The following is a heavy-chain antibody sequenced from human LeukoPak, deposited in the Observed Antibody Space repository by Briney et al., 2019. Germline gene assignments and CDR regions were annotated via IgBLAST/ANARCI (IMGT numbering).Heavy chain of an antibody. CDR1: GFTVSTTY. V-gene: IGHV3-53*01. CDR3: ARDISGRYSLDY. Sequence: PGGSLRLSCAASGFTVSTTYMSWVRQAPGKGLEWVSVISSGGNTYYADSVKGRFTISRDNSKNTMYLQMSSLRAEDTAVYYCARDISGRYSLDYWGQGILVTVSS. CDR2: ISSGGNT. J-gene: IGHJ4*02. D-gene: IGHD1-26*01.